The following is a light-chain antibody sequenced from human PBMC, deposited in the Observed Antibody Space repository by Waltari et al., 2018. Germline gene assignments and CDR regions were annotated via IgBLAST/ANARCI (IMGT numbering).Light chain of an antibody. CDR1: QSILSSSNNCNF. V-gene: IGKV4-1*01. CDR3: QQYYSDKT. CDR2: WAS. Sequence: QSILSSSNNCNFLSWYQQKPGQPPKLLIYWASTRESGVPDRFSGSGSGTDFTLTINSLQAEDVAVYYCQQYYSDKTFGQGTKVEIK. J-gene: IGKJ1*01.